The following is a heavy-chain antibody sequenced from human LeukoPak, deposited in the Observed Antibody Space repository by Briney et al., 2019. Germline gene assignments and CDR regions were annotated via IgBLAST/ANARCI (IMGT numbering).Heavy chain of an antibody. Sequence: SETLSLTCAVSGASISSYYWSWIRQPPGKGLEWIGYISDSGSTKYNPSLKGRVTISLDTSKNQFSLRLSSVTAADTAVYYCARIVVPGANDHYGMDVWGQGTTVTVSS. CDR2: ISDSGST. D-gene: IGHD2-2*01. CDR3: ARIVVPGANDHYGMDV. J-gene: IGHJ6*02. V-gene: IGHV4-59*01. CDR1: GASISSYY.